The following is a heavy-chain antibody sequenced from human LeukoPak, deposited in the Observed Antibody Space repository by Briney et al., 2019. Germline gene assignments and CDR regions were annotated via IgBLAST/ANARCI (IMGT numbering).Heavy chain of an antibody. V-gene: IGHV3-30*02. CDR3: AKPTSGYSSSWNAFDI. Sequence: GGSLRLSCAASGFTFSSYGMHWVRQAPGKGLEWEAFIRYDGSNKYYADSVKGRFTISRDNSKNTPHLQMNSLRAEDTAVYYCAKPTSGYSSSWNAFDIWGQGTMVTVSS. CDR2: IRYDGSNK. J-gene: IGHJ3*02. CDR1: GFTFSSYG. D-gene: IGHD6-13*01.